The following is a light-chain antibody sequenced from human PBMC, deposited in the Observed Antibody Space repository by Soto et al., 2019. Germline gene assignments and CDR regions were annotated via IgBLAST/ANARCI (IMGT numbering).Light chain of an antibody. J-gene: IGLJ1*01. CDR2: EVS. CDR1: SSDVGGYNY. CDR3: SSYTSSSTYV. V-gene: IGLV2-14*01. Sequence: QSALTKPASVSGSPGQSITISCTGTSSDVGGYNYVSWYQQHPGKAPKLMIYEVSNRPSGVSNRFSGSKSANTASLTISGLQAEDEADYYCSSYTSSSTYVFGTGTKLTVL.